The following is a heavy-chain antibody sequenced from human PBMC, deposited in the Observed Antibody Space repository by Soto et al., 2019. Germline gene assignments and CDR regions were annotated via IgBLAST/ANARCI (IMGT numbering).Heavy chain of an antibody. V-gene: IGHV1-69*13. CDR1: GGTFSSYA. Sequence: GASVKVSCKASGGTFSSYAISWVRQAPGQGLEWMGGIIPIFGTANYAQKFQGRVTITADESTSTAYMELSSLRSEDTAVYYCARVVPGDYQEDDVFDIWGQGTMVT. CDR3: ARVVPGDYQEDDVFDI. D-gene: IGHD4-17*01. CDR2: IIPIFGTA. J-gene: IGHJ3*02.